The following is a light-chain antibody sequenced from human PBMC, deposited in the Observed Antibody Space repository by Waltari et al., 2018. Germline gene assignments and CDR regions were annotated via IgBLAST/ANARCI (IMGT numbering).Light chain of an antibody. CDR2: AVS. CDR3: SSYAGSSKGV. V-gene: IGLV2-23*02. J-gene: IGLJ2*01. Sequence: QSALTQPASVSGSPGQSITISCTGTSSDVGNYKRVSCYQQHPGKAPKLMISAVSKRPAGVSDRFSGYKSGDMASLTISGLQPEDEAEYFCSSYAGSSKGVFGGGTKVTVL. CDR1: SSDVGNYKR.